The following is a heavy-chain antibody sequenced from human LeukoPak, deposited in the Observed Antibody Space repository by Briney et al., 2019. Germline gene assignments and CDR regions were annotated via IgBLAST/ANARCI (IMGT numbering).Heavy chain of an antibody. Sequence: GGSLRLSCATSGFSLDEYTVHWVRQAPGKGLEWVSLLSWFGGYTYYADSVQGRFTLSRDYSKNSLYLQMNSLRTEDTASYYCAKEARGARWTGFDSWGQGTLVTVSS. D-gene: IGHD1-1*01. CDR1: GFSLDEYT. CDR2: LSWFGGYT. J-gene: IGHJ4*02. CDR3: AKEARGARWTGFDS. V-gene: IGHV3-43*01.